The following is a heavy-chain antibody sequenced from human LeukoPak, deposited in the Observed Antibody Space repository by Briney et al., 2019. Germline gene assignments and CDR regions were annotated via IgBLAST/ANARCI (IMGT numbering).Heavy chain of an antibody. V-gene: IGHV3-48*04. CDR1: GFTFSSYW. J-gene: IGHJ4*02. D-gene: IGHD3-22*01. Sequence: GGSLRLSCAASGFTFSSYWMSWVRQAPGKGLEWVSYISSSGSTIYYADSVKGRFTISRDNAKNSLYLQMNSLRAEDTAVYYCAREVYYYDSSGFYYSGGFGYWGQGTLLTVSS. CDR2: ISSSGSTI. CDR3: AREVYYYDSSGFYYSGGFGY.